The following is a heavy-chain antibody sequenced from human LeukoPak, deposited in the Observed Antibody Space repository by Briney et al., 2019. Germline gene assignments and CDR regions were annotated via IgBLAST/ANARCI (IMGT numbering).Heavy chain of an antibody. Sequence: IPSETLSLTCTVSGGSISSYYWSWIRQPPGKGLEWIGEINHSGSTNYNPSLKSRVTISVDTSKNQFSLKLSSVTAADTAVYYCARVVQNGAYMDVWGKGTTVTVSS. CDR1: GGSISSYY. CDR2: INHSGST. V-gene: IGHV4-34*01. D-gene: IGHD1-1*01. CDR3: ARVVQNGAYMDV. J-gene: IGHJ6*03.